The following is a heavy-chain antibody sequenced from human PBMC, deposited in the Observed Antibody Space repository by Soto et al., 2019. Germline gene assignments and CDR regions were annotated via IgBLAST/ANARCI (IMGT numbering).Heavy chain of an antibody. CDR2: VSTDGGGNK. D-gene: IGHD3-10*01. CDR3: ADDFGSGSHPFSEYFLR. V-gene: IGHV3-30*18. CDR1: GFSFKDHG. J-gene: IGHJ1*01. Sequence: QVQLVESGGGVVQSGRSLRLSCVASGFSFKDHGMHWVRQAPGKGLEWVAAVSTDGGGNKDYADSVKGRFTISRDDSQNTLYLQMNSLRPEDTAVYYCADDFGSGSHPFSEYFLRWGQGTLVTVSS.